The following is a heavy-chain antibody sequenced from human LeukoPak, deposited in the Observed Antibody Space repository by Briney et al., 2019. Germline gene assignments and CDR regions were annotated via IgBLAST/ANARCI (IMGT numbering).Heavy chain of an antibody. J-gene: IGHJ4*02. Sequence: GGSLRLSCAASGFTLSNYGMSWVRQAPGKGLEWVSAISGSGGSTYYADSVKGRFTISRDNAKNTLYLQMNSLRAEDTALYYCARGMDIAMVFDYWGQGTMVTVSS. CDR2: ISGSGGST. CDR3: ARGMDIAMVFDY. V-gene: IGHV3-23*01. D-gene: IGHD5-18*01. CDR1: GFTLSNYG.